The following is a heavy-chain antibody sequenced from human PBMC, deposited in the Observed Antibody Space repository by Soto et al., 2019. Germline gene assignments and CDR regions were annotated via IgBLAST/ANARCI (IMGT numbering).Heavy chain of an antibody. CDR3: ARELTSGWLNYYYYGMDV. Sequence: ASVKVSCKDSGYTFTSYGISWVRQAPGQGLEWMGWISAYNGNTNYAQKLQGRVTMTTDTSTSTAYMELRSLRSDDTAVYYCARELTSGWLNYYYYGMDVWGQGTTVTVSS. V-gene: IGHV1-18*01. CDR1: GYTFTSYG. J-gene: IGHJ6*02. D-gene: IGHD6-19*01. CDR2: ISAYNGNT.